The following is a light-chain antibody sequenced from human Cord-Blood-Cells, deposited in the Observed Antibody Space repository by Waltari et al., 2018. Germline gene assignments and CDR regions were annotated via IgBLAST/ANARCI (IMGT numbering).Light chain of an antibody. CDR3: SSYTSSSTWV. CDR1: SSDVGGYNY. CDR2: DVS. J-gene: IGLJ3*02. Sequence: QSALTQPASVSGSPGQSITISCTGTSSDVGGYNYVSCYQQPPGKAPKLIMYDVSNGPSGVSNRFSGSKSGNTVSLTISGLEAEDEADYCCSSYTSSSTWVFGGGTKLNVL. V-gene: IGLV2-14*01.